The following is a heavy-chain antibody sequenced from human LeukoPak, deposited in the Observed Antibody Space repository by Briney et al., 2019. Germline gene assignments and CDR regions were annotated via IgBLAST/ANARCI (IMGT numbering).Heavy chain of an antibody. V-gene: IGHV4-39*01. D-gene: IGHD3-22*01. Sequence: SETLSLTCTVSGGSISSSSYYWGWIRQPPGKGLEWIGSIYYSGSTYYNPSLKSRVTISVDTSKNQFSLKLSSVTAADTAVYYCARLCKVIELDDAFDIWGQGTMVTVSS. CDR2: IYYSGST. CDR1: GGSISSSSYY. J-gene: IGHJ3*02. CDR3: ARLCKVIELDDAFDI.